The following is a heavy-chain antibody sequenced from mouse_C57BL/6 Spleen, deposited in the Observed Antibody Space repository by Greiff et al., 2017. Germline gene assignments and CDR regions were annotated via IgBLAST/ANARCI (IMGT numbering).Heavy chain of an antibody. J-gene: IGHJ4*01. V-gene: IGHV1-22*01. CDR1: GYTFTDYN. CDR2: INPNNGGT. CDR3: ARGDGSSYYYYAMDY. Sequence: EVQLVESGPELVKPGASVKMSCKASGYTFTDYNMHWVKQSHGKSLEWIGYINPNNGGTSYNQKFKGKATLTVNKSSSTAYMELRSLTSEDSAVYYCARGDGSSYYYYAMDYWGQGTSVTVSS. D-gene: IGHD1-1*01.